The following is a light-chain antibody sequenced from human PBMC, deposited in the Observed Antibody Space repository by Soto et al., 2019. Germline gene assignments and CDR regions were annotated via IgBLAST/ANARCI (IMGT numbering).Light chain of an antibody. Sequence: QSALTQPRSVSGSPGQSVTISCTGTSSDIGAYNHVSWYQQHPGKAPKVMIYDVIKRPSGVPERFSGSKSGNTASLTISGLQAEDEADYYCCSYAGTYTFVFGSGTKVTVL. V-gene: IGLV2-11*01. J-gene: IGLJ1*01. CDR1: SSDIGAYNH. CDR2: DVI. CDR3: CSYAGTYTFV.